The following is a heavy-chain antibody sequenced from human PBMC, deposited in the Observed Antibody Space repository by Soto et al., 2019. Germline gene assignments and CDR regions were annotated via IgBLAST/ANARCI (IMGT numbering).Heavy chain of an antibody. D-gene: IGHD2-8*01. Sequence: EVQLVESGGGLVQPGGSLRLSCAASGFTFSSYSMNWVRQAPGKGLEWVSYISGSSSMIDYADSVKGRFTISRDNAKNSLYLQMNSLRAEDTAVYYCARDLNPRQEMLYALLGYWGQGTLVTVSS. V-gene: IGHV3-48*01. CDR3: ARDLNPRQEMLYALLGY. CDR2: ISGSSSMI. J-gene: IGHJ4*02. CDR1: GFTFSSYS.